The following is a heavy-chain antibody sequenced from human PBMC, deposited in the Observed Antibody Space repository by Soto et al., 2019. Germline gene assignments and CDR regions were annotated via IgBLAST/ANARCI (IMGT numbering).Heavy chain of an antibody. CDR2: IRGFSPYT. V-gene: IGHV3-21*01. CDR1: GFTFRTYT. CDR3: ARDRGYDAHDYYYNAMDV. J-gene: IGHJ6*02. D-gene: IGHD2-15*01. Sequence: LRLSCVASGFTFRTYTMNWVRQAPGKGLEWVSGIRGFSPYTFYAESVKGRFTISRDNAKNSLYLQMNSLGVEDTAVYYCARDRGYDAHDYYYNAMDVWGQGTTVTVSS.